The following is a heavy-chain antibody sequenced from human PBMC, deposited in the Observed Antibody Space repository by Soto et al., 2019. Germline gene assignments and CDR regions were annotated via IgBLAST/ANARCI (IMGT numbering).Heavy chain of an antibody. Sequence: GGSLRLSCAASGVTFSSYAMSWVRQGAGKGLEWVSDISGSGGTTYYADSVKGRFTISRDSSKNTLYIQMNSLRAEDTAVYYCAKGRAPFLGRGMDVWGQGTTVTVSS. V-gene: IGHV3-23*01. J-gene: IGHJ6*02. CDR2: ISGSGGTT. CDR1: GVTFSSYA. CDR3: AKGRAPFLGRGMDV.